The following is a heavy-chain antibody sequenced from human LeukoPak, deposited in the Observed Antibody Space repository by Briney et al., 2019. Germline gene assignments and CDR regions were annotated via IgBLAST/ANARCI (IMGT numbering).Heavy chain of an antibody. Sequence: ASLKVSCKPSGYTSTASFIHWGRQAPGHGLEWMAWIDPKSGGTKYAQKFQGRVTLTRDTSISTAYMELTRLRSDDTAVYYCASWRGYASGWSGPFDYWGQGTLVTVSS. V-gene: IGHV1-2*02. CDR2: IDPKSGGT. CDR1: GYTSTASF. CDR3: ASWRGYASGWSGPFDY. D-gene: IGHD6-19*01. J-gene: IGHJ4*02.